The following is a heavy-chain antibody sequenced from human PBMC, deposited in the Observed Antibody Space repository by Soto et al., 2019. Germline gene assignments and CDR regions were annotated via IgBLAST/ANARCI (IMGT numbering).Heavy chain of an antibody. Sequence: QVQLVQSGAELKKPGSSVKVSCRASGDTFSSYTVSWVRQVPGQGLEWMGRIIPILGITNYAQKFQGRVTITADKSRTTAYMELSTLRSDDTAIYYCARRRYCGADCYSNYYYGMDVWGQGTSVTVSS. CDR2: IIPILGIT. D-gene: IGHD2-21*02. CDR1: GDTFSSYT. V-gene: IGHV1-69*02. CDR3: ARRRYCGADCYSNYYYGMDV. J-gene: IGHJ6*02.